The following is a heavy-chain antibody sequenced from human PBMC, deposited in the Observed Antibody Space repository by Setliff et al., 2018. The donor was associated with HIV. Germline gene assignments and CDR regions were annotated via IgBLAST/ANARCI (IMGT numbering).Heavy chain of an antibody. CDR3: SARGSYHFDS. CDR2: VYYNGGT. Sequence: PSETLSLTCTVSGGPISSYYWTWIRQPPGKGLEWVGFVYYNGGTSYNPSLKSRATVSIDTSKNQFSLKLSSMTAADTAVYYCSARGSYHFDSWGQGILVTVSS. D-gene: IGHD1-26*01. CDR1: GGPISSYY. V-gene: IGHV4-59*08. J-gene: IGHJ4*02.